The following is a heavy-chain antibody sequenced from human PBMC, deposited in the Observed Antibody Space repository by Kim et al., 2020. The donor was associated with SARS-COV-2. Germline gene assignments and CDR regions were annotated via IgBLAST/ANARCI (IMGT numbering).Heavy chain of an antibody. D-gene: IGHD6-13*01. V-gene: IGHV4-39*01. CDR3: ASEVIAPGLNDN. CDR1: GGSLSSGAYY. Sequence: SETLSLTCTVSGGSLSSGAYYWGWIRQPPGKGLEWIGSIYYSGSTYYTPSVKRRVTISIDTSKNQFSLKLTSVTAADTAVYYCASEVIAPGLNDNSGQG. J-gene: IGHJ4*02. CDR2: IYYSGST.